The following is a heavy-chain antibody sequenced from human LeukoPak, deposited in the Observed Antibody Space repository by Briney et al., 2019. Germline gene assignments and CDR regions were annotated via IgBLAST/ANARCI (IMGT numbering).Heavy chain of an antibody. CDR2: ISSSSSYI. CDR3: AKDSEITIFGVVSPYYFDY. Sequence: GGSLRLSCAASGFTFSSYSMNWVRQAPGRGLEWVSSISSSSSYIYYADSVKGRFTISRDNAKNSLYLQMNSLRAEDTAVYYCAKDSEITIFGVVSPYYFDYWGQGTLVTVSS. V-gene: IGHV3-21*04. CDR1: GFTFSSYS. D-gene: IGHD3-3*01. J-gene: IGHJ4*02.